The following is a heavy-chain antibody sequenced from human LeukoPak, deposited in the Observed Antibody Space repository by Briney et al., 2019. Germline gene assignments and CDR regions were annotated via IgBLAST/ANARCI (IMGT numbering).Heavy chain of an antibody. V-gene: IGHV3-30*18. CDR1: GFTFTNYG. Sequence: GTSLRLSCEASGFTFTNYGMHWVRQAPGKGPECVAVVSFDGRKTYYAGFAEGRFTISRDDSNNMVYLQLNSLRTEDTAVYHCVKRGGGDHGLDVWGQGTTVVVS. CDR2: VSFDGRKT. CDR3: VKRGGGDHGLDV. J-gene: IGHJ6*02. D-gene: IGHD2-21*02.